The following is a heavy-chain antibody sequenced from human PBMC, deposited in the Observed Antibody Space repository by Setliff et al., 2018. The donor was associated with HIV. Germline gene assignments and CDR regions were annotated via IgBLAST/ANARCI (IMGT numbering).Heavy chain of an antibody. D-gene: IGHD2-15*01. CDR2: IRGGSDLK. V-gene: IGHV3-48*01. CDR3: ARDYRWAFDF. CDR1: GFSFGTYS. J-gene: IGHJ3*01. Sequence: PGGSLRLSCAASGFSFGTYSMNWVRQAPGKGLEWVSYIRGGSDLKDYADSVKGRFTISRDNAKNSLSLQMNSLRAEDTAVYYCARDYRWAFDFWGQGTMVTVSS.